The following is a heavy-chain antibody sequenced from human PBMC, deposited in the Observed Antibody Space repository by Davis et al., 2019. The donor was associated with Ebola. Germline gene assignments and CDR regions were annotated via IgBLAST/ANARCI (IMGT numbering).Heavy chain of an antibody. V-gene: IGHV3-64D*06. CDR1: GFTFSSYA. CDR3: VKDRFTVVVVHGGFDY. CDR2: ISTNGETT. J-gene: IGHJ4*02. Sequence: GGSLRLSCSASGFTFSSYAMHWVRQAPGKGLESAARISTNGETTYYADSVKGRFTISRDNSKDTLYLQMRNLRIDDTAVYYCVKDRFTVVVVHGGFDYWGQGTLVTVSS. D-gene: IGHD2-15*01.